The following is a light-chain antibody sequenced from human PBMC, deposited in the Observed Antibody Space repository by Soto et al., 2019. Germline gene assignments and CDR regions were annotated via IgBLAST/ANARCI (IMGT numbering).Light chain of an antibody. Sequence: IVLTQSPGTLSLSPGERAALSCRASQSVSNNYLAWYQQKPGQAPRLLIYGASNRATGIPDRFSGSGSGTEFTLTISSLQSEDFAVYYCQQYNNWPPVFGQGTKVDIK. CDR2: GAS. V-gene: IGKV3D-15*01. CDR1: QSVSNN. CDR3: QQYNNWPPV. J-gene: IGKJ1*01.